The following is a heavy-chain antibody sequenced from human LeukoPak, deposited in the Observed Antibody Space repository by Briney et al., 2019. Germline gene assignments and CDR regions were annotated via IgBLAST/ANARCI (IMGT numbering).Heavy chain of an antibody. J-gene: IGHJ3*02. CDR2: IIPIFGTA. CDR1: GGTFSSYA. D-gene: IGHD1-26*01. V-gene: IGHV1-69*05. CDR3: ASSGSYHDAFDN. Sequence: PVKVSCKASGGTFSSYAISWVRQAPGQGREWMGGIIPIFGTANYAQKLQGRVTITTDESTSTAYMELSSLRSEDTAVYYGASSGSYHDAFDNWGQGTMVTVSS.